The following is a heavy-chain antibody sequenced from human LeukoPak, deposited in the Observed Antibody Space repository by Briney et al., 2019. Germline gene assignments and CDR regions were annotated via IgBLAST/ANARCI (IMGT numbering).Heavy chain of an antibody. V-gene: IGHV4-59*01. CDR2: FYYSGAT. CDR3: ASGSYSGRAHLDF. CDR1: TGSIRTYY. J-gene: IGHJ4*02. Sequence: SETLSLTCSVSTGSIRTYYWTWIRQPPGKGLEWIGCFYYSGATTYNPSVMGRGFISAGTSKNHFSLRLHSATAADTAVYYCASGSYSGRAHLDFWGLGTLVSVSS. D-gene: IGHD3-10*01.